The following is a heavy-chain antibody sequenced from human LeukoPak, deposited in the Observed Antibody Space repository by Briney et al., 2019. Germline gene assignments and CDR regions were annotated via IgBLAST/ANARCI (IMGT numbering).Heavy chain of an antibody. CDR3: AREYYDFWSGPYDY. V-gene: IGHV4-39*07. D-gene: IGHD3-3*01. CDR1: GGSISSSSYY. J-gene: IGHJ4*02. CDR2: IYYSGST. Sequence: SETLSLTCTVSGGSISSSSYYWGWIRQPPGKGLEWIRSIYYSGSTYYNPSLKSRVTISVDTSKNQFSLKLSSVTAADTAVYYCAREYYDFWSGPYDYWGQGTLVTVSS.